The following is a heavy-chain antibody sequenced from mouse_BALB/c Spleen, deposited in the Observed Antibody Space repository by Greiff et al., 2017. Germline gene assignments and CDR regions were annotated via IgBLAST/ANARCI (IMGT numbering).Heavy chain of an antibody. Sequence: QVQLQQSGAELMKPGASVKISCKATGYTFSSYWIEWVKQRPGHGLEWIGEILPGSGSTNYNEKFKGKATFTADTSSNTAYMQLSSLTSEDSAVYYCARSSYGNSYAMDYWGQGTSVTVSS. CDR3: ARSSYGNSYAMDY. CDR2: ILPGSGST. V-gene: IGHV1-9*01. D-gene: IGHD2-1*01. CDR1: GYTFSSYW. J-gene: IGHJ4*01.